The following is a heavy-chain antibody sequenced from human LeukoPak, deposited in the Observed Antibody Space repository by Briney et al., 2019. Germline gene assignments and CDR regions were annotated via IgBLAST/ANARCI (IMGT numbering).Heavy chain of an antibody. CDR1: GHTFTGYY. CDR3: AREAIDFWSGYYQPLKYFQH. CDR2: INPNSGGT. V-gene: IGHV1-2*06. Sequence: GASVKVSCKASGHTFTGYYMHWVRQAPGQGLEWMGRINPNSGGTNYAQKFQGRVTMTRDTSISTAYMELSRLRSDDTAVYYCAREAIDFWSGYYQPLKYFQHWGQGTLVTVSS. J-gene: IGHJ1*01. D-gene: IGHD3-3*01.